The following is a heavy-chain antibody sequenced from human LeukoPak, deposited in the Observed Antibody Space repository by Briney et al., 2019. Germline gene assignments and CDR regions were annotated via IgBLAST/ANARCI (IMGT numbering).Heavy chain of an antibody. CDR3: AKDGNYYCSGALCNWFDP. J-gene: IGHJ5*02. V-gene: IGHV3-30*18. Sequence: GGSLRLSCAASGFTFSSYGMHWVRQAPGKGLEWVAVMSYDGGKIFYADSVKGRFTMSRDNSKNTLYLQMNSLRAEDTAVYYCAKDGNYYCSGALCNWFDPWGQGTLVTVSS. CDR1: GFTFSSYG. D-gene: IGHD3-10*01. CDR2: MSYDGGKI.